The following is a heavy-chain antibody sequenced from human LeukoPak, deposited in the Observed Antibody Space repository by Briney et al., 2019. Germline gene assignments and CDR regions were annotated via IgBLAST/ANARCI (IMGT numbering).Heavy chain of an antibody. Sequence: SETLSLTCTVSGYSISTGYYWDWIRQPPGKGLEWIGTFYHGGSTYYNPSLKSRVTISVDTSKNQFSLKLSSVTAADTAVYYCASSTVVGATWFDPWGQGTLVTVSS. CDR2: FYHGGST. V-gene: IGHV4-38-2*02. D-gene: IGHD1-26*01. CDR1: GYSISTGYY. CDR3: ASSTVVGATWFDP. J-gene: IGHJ5*02.